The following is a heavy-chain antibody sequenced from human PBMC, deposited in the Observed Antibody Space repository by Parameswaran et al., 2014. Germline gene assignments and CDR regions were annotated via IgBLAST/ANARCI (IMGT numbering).Heavy chain of an antibody. CDR3: AKGGSFWSGYYCYYGMDV. D-gene: IGHD3-3*01. Sequence: WIRQPPGKGLEWVSGISWNSGSIGYADSVKGRFTISRDNAKNSLYLQMNSLRAEDTALYYCAKGGSFWSGYYCYYGMDVWGQGTTVTVSS. V-gene: IGHV3-9*01. CDR2: ISWNSGSI. J-gene: IGHJ6*02.